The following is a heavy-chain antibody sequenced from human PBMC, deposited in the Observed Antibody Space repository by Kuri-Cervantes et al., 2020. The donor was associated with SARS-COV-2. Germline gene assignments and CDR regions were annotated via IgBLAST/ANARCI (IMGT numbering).Heavy chain of an antibody. Sequence: GSLRLSCTVSGGSISSYYWSWIRQPPGKGLEWIGYIYYSGSTNYNPSLKSRVTISVDRSKNQFSLKLSSVTAADTAVYYCAREKGDCSSTSCSDISFDYWGQGTLVTVSS. CDR2: IYYSGST. CDR1: GGSISSYY. J-gene: IGHJ4*02. D-gene: IGHD2-2*01. V-gene: IGHV4-59*12. CDR3: AREKGDCSSTSCSDISFDY.